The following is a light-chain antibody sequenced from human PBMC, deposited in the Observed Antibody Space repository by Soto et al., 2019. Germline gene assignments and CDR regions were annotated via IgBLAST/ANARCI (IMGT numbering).Light chain of an antibody. CDR3: QQYETYSGT. CDR2: RAS. J-gene: IGKJ3*01. V-gene: IGKV1-5*03. CDR1: QIINTW. Sequence: DIPMTQSPSSLSASVGDRVTITCRASQIINTWLAWYQQKPGKAPKVLIYRASNLVNGVPSRFSGSGSGTECTLTISSLQPDDFSIYYCQQYETYSGTFGPGTKVDL.